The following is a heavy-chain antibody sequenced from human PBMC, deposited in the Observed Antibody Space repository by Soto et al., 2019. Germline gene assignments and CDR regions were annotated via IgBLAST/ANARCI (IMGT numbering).Heavy chain of an antibody. D-gene: IGHD3-10*01. CDR1: GYTFTSYA. CDR2: INAGNGNT. V-gene: IGHV1-3*01. Sequence: QVQLVQSGAEVKKPGASVKVSCKASGYTFTSYAMHWVRQAPGQRLEWMGWINAGNGNTKYSQKFQGRVTITRDTSASTAYMERSSLRSEDTAVYYCARMGFGALAFDIWGQGTMVTVSS. CDR3: ARMGFGALAFDI. J-gene: IGHJ3*02.